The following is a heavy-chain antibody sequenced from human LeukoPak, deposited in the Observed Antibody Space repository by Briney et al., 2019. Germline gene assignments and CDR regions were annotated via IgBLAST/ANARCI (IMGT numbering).Heavy chain of an antibody. CDR1: GFTFSSYS. V-gene: IGHV3-23*01. CDR2: ISGSGGST. D-gene: IGHD6-6*01. CDR3: AKLFYSSSAGDAFDI. J-gene: IGHJ3*02. Sequence: TGGSLGLSCAASGFTFSSYSMNWVRQAPGKGLEWVSAISGSGGSTYYADSVKGRFTISRDNSKNTLYLQMNSLRAEDTAVYYCAKLFYSSSAGDAFDIWGQGTMVTVSS.